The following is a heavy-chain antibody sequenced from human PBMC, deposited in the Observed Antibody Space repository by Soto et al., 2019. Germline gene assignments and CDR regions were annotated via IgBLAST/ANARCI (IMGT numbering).Heavy chain of an antibody. CDR1: GFTFSSYA. J-gene: IGHJ4*02. Sequence: PGGSLRLSCAASGFTFSSYAMSWVRQAPGKGLEWLAGITFRGDYTYYADPVKGRFSLSRDNSRNRLDLQMNNLKVEDTALYYCAKLGTMGVFDNWGQGTLVTVSS. CDR3: AKLGTMGVFDN. CDR2: ITFRGDYT. D-gene: IGHD1-26*01. V-gene: IGHV3-23*01.